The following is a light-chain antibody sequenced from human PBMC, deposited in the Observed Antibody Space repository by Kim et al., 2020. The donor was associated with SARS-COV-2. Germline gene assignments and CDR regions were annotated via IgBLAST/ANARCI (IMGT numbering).Light chain of an antibody. Sequence: QLVLTQSPSASASLGASVKLTCTLTIGHSSYAIAWHQQQPEKGPRYLMKLNSDGSHSKGDGIPDRFSGSSSGAERYLTISSPQSEDEADYYCQTWGTGIRVFGTGTKVTVL. V-gene: IGLV4-69*01. J-gene: IGLJ1*01. CDR2: LNSDGSH. CDR3: QTWGTGIRV. CDR1: IGHSSYA.